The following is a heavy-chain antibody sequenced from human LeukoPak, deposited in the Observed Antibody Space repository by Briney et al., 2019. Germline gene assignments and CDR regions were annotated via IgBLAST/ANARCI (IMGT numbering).Heavy chain of an antibody. D-gene: IGHD3-22*01. V-gene: IGHV4-59*01. CDR2: IYYSGST. CDR3: ARSAPYYYDSSGYYLFGNGYYFDY. Sequence: SETLSLTCTVSGGSISSYYWSWIRQPPGKGLEWIGYIYYSGSTNYNPSLKSRVTISVDTSKNQFSLKLSSVTAADTAVYYCARSAPYYYDSSGYYLFGNGYYFDYWGQGTLVTVSP. CDR1: GGSISSYY. J-gene: IGHJ4*02.